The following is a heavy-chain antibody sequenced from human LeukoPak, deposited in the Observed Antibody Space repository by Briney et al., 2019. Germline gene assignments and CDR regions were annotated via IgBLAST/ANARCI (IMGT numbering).Heavy chain of an antibody. CDR2: INAGNGNT. CDR3: ARETITMVRGVIIREYYFDY. D-gene: IGHD3-10*01. J-gene: IGHJ4*02. Sequence: ASVKVSCKASGYTFTSYAMHWVRQAPGQRLEWMGWINAGNGNTKYSQKFQGRVTITRDTSASTAYMELSSLRSEDTAMYYCARETITMVRGVIIREYYFDYWGQGTLVTVSS. CDR1: GYTFTSYA. V-gene: IGHV1-3*01.